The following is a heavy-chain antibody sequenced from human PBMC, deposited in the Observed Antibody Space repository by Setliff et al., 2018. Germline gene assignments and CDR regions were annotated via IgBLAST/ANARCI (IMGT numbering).Heavy chain of an antibody. J-gene: IGHJ4*02. CDR1: GGPMRSFY. V-gene: IGHV4-59*08. CDR2: ISDSGST. Sequence: PSETLSLTCTVSGGPMRSFYWSWIRQTPGKGLQWIGYISDSGSTSYNPSLKSRVTISVDTSENQFSLKLNSVTAADTAVYYCASHPRVTIFGVVAFDYWGQGILVTVSS. CDR3: ASHPRVTIFGVVAFDY. D-gene: IGHD3-3*01.